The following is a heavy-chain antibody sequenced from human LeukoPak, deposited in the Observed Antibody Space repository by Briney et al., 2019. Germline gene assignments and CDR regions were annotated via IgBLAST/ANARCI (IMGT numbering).Heavy chain of an antibody. CDR2: IYYTGST. CDR3: ARARRDDYFDY. CDR1: GGSVSDYY. Sequence: SETLSLTCTVSGGSVSDYYWSWIRQSPGKGLEWIGYIYYTGSTSYNPSLRSRVTMSADTSKNQFSLKLSSVTAADTAVYYCARARRDDYFDYWGQGTLVTVSS. J-gene: IGHJ4*02. V-gene: IGHV4-59*02.